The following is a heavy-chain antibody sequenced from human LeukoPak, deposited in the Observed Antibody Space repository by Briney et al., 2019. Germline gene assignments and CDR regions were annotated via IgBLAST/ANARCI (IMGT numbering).Heavy chain of an antibody. CDR3: ATPSTYYDILTGYYLYYYYGMDV. V-gene: IGHV4-39*07. CDR1: GGSISSSSYY. J-gene: IGHJ6*02. D-gene: IGHD3-9*01. Sequence: SETLSLTCTVSGGSISSSSYYWGWIRQPPGKGLEWIGSIYYSGSTYYNPSLKSRVTISVDTSKNQFSLKLSSVTAADTAVYYCATPSTYYDILTGYYLYYYYGMDVWGQGTTVTVSS. CDR2: IYYSGST.